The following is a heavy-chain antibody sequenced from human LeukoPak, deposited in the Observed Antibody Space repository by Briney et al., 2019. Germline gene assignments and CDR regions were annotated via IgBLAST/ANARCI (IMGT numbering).Heavy chain of an antibody. Sequence: GGSLRLSCAASGFTFSNYNMNWVRQGPGEGMEWVSSISSSSSYIYYADSVKSRFIISTDNAKNSLFLQMNSLRAEDTAVYYCASMLLGGSGWYNYWGQGTPVTVSS. CDR2: ISSSSSYI. J-gene: IGHJ4*02. CDR3: ASMLLGGSGWYNY. CDR1: GFTFSNYN. V-gene: IGHV3-21*01. D-gene: IGHD6-19*01.